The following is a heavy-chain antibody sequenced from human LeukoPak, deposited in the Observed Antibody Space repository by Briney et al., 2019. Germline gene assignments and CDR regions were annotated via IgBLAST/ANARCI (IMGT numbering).Heavy chain of an antibody. V-gene: IGHV3-23*01. Sequence: GGSLRLSCAASGFTLSSEAMSCGGGAPGKGRECGSAIGGSVGSTYYADSVKGRFTISRDNSKNTLYMQMTSLSAEDTAVYYCAKDRSGSKNNWFDPWGQGTLVTVSS. CDR3: AKDRSGSKNNWFDP. CDR2: IGGSVGST. J-gene: IGHJ5*02. CDR1: GFTLSSEA. D-gene: IGHD3-10*01.